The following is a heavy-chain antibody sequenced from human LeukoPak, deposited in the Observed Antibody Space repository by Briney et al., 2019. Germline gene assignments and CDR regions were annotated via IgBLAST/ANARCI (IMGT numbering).Heavy chain of an antibody. Sequence: PSETLSLTCTVSGGSISSSSYYWGWIRQPPGKGLEWIGSIYYSGSTYYNPSLKSRVTISVDTSKNQFSLKLSSVTAADTAVYYCARRSGSYYSGLYYFDYWGQGTLVTVSS. CDR3: ARRSGSYYSGLYYFDY. J-gene: IGHJ4*02. CDR1: GGSISSSSYY. D-gene: IGHD1-26*01. CDR2: IYYSGST. V-gene: IGHV4-39*01.